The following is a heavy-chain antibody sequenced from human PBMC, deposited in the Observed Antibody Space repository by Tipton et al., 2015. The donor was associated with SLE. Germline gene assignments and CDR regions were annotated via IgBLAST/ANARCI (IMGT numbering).Heavy chain of an antibody. CDR2: ISSSGSTI. V-gene: IGHV3-48*03. J-gene: IGHJ4*02. Sequence: SLRLSCAASGFTFSSYEMNWVRQAPGKGLEWVSYISSSGSTIYYADSVKGRFTISRDDSKNTLYLQMNSLKTEDTAVYYCTTGRGPFDYWGQGTLVTVSS. CDR3: TTGRGPFDY. CDR1: GFTFSSYE.